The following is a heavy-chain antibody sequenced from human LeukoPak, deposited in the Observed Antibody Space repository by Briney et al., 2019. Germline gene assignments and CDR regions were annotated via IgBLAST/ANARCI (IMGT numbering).Heavy chain of an antibody. CDR1: GYTFTSYY. CDR2: INPSGGST. Sequence: GASVKVSCKASGYTFTSYYMHWVRQAPGQGLEWMGIINPSGGSTSYAQKFQGRVTMTRDTSTSTVYMELSSLRSEDTAVYYCATDGLYYYDSSGYYYWGQGTLVTVSS. J-gene: IGHJ4*02. V-gene: IGHV1-46*01. CDR3: ATDGLYYYDSSGYYY. D-gene: IGHD3-22*01.